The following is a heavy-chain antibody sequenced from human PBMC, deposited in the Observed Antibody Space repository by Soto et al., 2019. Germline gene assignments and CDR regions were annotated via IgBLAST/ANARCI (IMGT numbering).Heavy chain of an antibody. CDR1: GQSFSGHT. CDR2: ISQRGST. CDR3: ARGSGISVIPGELEDVHYDY. V-gene: IGHV4-34*01. D-gene: IGHD2-2*01. J-gene: IGHJ4*02. Sequence: QVQLQQWGAGLLKPSETLSLTCAVYGQSFSGHTWSWIRQSPGKGLEWIGDISQRGSTYYNPSLNTPVTISADTSKNQCSLTLNSVTAADTGVFYCARGSGISVIPGELEDVHYDYWGQGTLVSVSS.